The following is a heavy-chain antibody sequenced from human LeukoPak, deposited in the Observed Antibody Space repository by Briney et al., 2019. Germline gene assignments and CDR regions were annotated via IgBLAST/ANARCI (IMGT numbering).Heavy chain of an antibody. D-gene: IGHD4-17*01. CDR2: INWNGGST. CDR3: ARGGYGELPHYYYYYYMDV. Sequence: GGSLRLSCAASGFTFDDYGMSWVRQAPGKGLEWVSGINWNGGSTGYADSVKGRFTISRDNAKNSLYLQMNSLRAEDTALYYCARGGYGELPHYYYYYYMDVWGKGTAVTVSS. J-gene: IGHJ6*03. V-gene: IGHV3-20*04. CDR1: GFTFDDYG.